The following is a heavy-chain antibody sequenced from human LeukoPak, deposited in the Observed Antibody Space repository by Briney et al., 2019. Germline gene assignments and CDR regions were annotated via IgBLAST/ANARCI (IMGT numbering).Heavy chain of an antibody. D-gene: IGHD3-10*01. Sequence: GGSLRLSCAASGFTFSNAWMYWVRQAPGKGLEWVGRIKSKISGGTTDYAAPVKGRFTISRDDSKNTLYLQMNSLKTEDTAVYYCTTDAPYYYGSGTKTDAFDLWGQGTMVTVSS. CDR1: GFTFSNAW. V-gene: IGHV3-15*01. CDR3: TTDAPYYYGSGTKTDAFDL. J-gene: IGHJ3*01. CDR2: IKSKISGGTT.